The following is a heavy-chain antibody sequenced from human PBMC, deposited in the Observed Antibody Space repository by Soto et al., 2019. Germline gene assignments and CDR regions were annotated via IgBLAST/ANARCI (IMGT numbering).Heavy chain of an antibody. CDR2: ISWNSNII. V-gene: IGHV3-9*01. J-gene: IGHJ4*02. D-gene: IGHD2-15*01. CDR3: AKGGPDGFCSGGRCYFDY. Sequence: EVQLVESGGGLVQPGRSLRLSCAASGFTFDDYAMHWVRRVPGKGLEWVSSISWNSNIIGYADSVKGRFTISRDNAKNSLSLQMNSLRPEDTALDYCAKGGPDGFCSGGRCYFDYWGQGTLVTVSS. CDR1: GFTFDDYA.